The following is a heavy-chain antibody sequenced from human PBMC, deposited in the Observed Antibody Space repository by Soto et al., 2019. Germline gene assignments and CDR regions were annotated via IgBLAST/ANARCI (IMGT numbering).Heavy chain of an antibody. CDR2: IYYSGST. Sequence: PSETLSLTCTVSGGSVSSGSYYWSWIRQPPGKGLEWIGYIYYSGSTNYNPSLKSRVTISVDTSKNQFSLKPSSVTAADTAVYYCARAETITIFGVVPGPDYWGQGTLVTVS. V-gene: IGHV4-61*01. CDR3: ARAETITIFGVVPGPDY. CDR1: GGSVSSGSYY. D-gene: IGHD3-3*01. J-gene: IGHJ4*02.